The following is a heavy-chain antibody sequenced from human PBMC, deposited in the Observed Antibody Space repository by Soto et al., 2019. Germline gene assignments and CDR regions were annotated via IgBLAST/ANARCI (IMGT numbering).Heavy chain of an antibody. V-gene: IGHV1-69*12. CDR2: IIPIFGTA. D-gene: IGHD4-17*01. CDR3: ARDLWGYTVTKGPYYYYGMDV. J-gene: IGHJ6*02. Sequence: QVQLVQSGAEVKKPGSSVKVSCKASGGTFSSYAISWVRQAPGQGLEWMGGIIPIFGTANYAQKFQGRVTITADESTSTAYMELSSLRSEDTAVYYCARDLWGYTVTKGPYYYYGMDVWGQGTTVTVSS. CDR1: GGTFSSYA.